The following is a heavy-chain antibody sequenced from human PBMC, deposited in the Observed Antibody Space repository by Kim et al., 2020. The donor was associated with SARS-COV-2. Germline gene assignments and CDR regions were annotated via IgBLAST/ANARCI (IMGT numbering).Heavy chain of an antibody. J-gene: IGHJ5*02. CDR3: ARVVAYSSGWFSSEGWFDP. D-gene: IGHD6-19*01. Sequence: SVKVSCKASGGTFSSYAISWVRQAPGQGLEWMGGIIPIFGTANYAQKFQGRVTITADESTSTAYMELSSLRSEDTAVYYCARVVAYSSGWFSSEGWFDPWGQGTLVTVSS. CDR2: IIPIFGTA. V-gene: IGHV1-69*13. CDR1: GGTFSSYA.